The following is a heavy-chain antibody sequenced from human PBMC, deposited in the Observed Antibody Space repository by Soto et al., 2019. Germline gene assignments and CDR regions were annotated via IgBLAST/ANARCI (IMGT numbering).Heavy chain of an antibody. CDR1: GFTFSSYG. Sequence: GGSLRLSCAASGFTFSSYGMHWVRQAPCKGLEWVAVIWYDGSNKHYADPVKGRFTISRDNSKNTLSLQMNSLRAEDTAIYYCARDIDWYSNSSGFDNWGQGTLVTASS. D-gene: IGHD1-26*01. V-gene: IGHV3-33*01. CDR3: ARDIDWYSNSSGFDN. J-gene: IGHJ4*02. CDR2: IWYDGSNK.